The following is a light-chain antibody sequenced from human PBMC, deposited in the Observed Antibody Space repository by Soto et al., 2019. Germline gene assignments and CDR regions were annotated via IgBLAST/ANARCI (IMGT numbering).Light chain of an antibody. V-gene: IGLV1-44*01. CDR1: SSNIGSNT. CDR3: ASWDDSLNGWV. J-gene: IGLJ3*02. Sequence: QSVLPQPPSASGTPGQRVTISCSGSSSNIGSNTVNWYQQLPGTAPKLLIYSNDQRPSGVPDRFSGSKSGTSASLAISGLQSEDEADYYCASWDDSLNGWVFGGGTKLNVL. CDR2: SND.